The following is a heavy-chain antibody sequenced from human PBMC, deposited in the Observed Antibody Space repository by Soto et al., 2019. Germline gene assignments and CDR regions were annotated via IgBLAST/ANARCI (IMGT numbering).Heavy chain of an antibody. J-gene: IGHJ4*02. CDR3: AREPSGNQAFDY. CDR2: IHHSGST. CDR1: GDSISNNNW. V-gene: IGHV4-4*02. Sequence: SATLSLTCAVSGDSISNNNWWNWVRQPPGKGLEWIGEIHHSGSTNSNPSLKSRVTISVDNSKNQFSLRLTSVTAADTAVYFCAREPSGNQAFDYWGQGTLVTVSS. D-gene: IGHD3-10*01.